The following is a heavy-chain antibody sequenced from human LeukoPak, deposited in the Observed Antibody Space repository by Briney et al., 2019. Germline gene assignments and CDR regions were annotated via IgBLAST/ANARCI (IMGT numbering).Heavy chain of an antibody. D-gene: IGHD3-3*01. Sequence: GRSLRLSCAASGFTFSSYGMHWVRQAPGKGLEWVAVISYDGSNKYYADSVKGRFTISRDNSKNTLYLQMNSLRAEDTAVYYCAKVYYDFWSGYVPYFDYWGQGTLLTVSS. CDR1: GFTFSSYG. CDR3: AKVYYDFWSGYVPYFDY. V-gene: IGHV3-30*18. J-gene: IGHJ4*02. CDR2: ISYDGSNK.